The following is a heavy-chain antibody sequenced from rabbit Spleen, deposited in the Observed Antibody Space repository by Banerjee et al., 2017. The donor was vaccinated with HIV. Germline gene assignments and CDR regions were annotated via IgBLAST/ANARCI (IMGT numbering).Heavy chain of an antibody. V-gene: IGHV1S45*01. CDR1: GFSFSSSYY. CDR2: IYAGSSGSA. D-gene: IGHD1-1*01. J-gene: IGHJ4*01. Sequence: QEQLVESGGGLVQPEGSLTLTCKASGFSFSSSYYMCWVRQAPGKGLECIACIYAGSSGSAYYANWAKGPFTVSKTSSTTVTLQMTRLTAADTATYFCARDLDDVIGWNLNLWGPGTLVTVS. CDR3: ARDLDDVIGWNLNL.